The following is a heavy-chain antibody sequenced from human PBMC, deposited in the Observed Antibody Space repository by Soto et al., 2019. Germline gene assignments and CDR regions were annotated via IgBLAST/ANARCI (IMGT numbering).Heavy chain of an antibody. Sequence: QITLKESGPTLVKPTQTLTLTCSFSGFSLSTGGRGVGWIRQPPGKALEWLALIYRNDDERYSPSLKNRVTITKDTYKNQVVLTMTNMDPVDTATYYCAHRGYGDYPRDNWFDPWGQGTLVTVSS. CDR3: AHRGYGDYPRDNWFDP. D-gene: IGHD4-17*01. CDR2: IYRNDDE. CDR1: GFSLSTGGRG. J-gene: IGHJ5*02. V-gene: IGHV2-5*01.